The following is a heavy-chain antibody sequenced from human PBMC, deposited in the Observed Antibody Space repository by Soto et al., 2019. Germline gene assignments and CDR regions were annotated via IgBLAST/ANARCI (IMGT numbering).Heavy chain of an antibody. J-gene: IGHJ3*02. CDR2: IIPIFGTA. V-gene: IGHV1-69*13. CDR3: AIGLAAAPGAFDI. D-gene: IGHD6-13*01. Sequence: ASVKVSCKASGGTFSSYAISWVRQAPGQGLEWMGGIIPIFGTANYAQKFQGRVTITADESTSTAYMELSSLRSGDTAVYYCAIGLAAAPGAFDIWGQGTMVTVSS. CDR1: GGTFSSYA.